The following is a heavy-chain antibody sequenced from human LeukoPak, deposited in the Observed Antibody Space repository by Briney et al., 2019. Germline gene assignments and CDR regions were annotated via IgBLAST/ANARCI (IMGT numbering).Heavy chain of an antibody. CDR1: GGTFSSYA. J-gene: IGHJ5*02. CDR3: AGGTDVLLWFGESSLFDP. CDR2: IIPIFGTA. Sequence: SVKVSCKASGGTFSSYAISWVRQAPGQGLEWMGRIIPIFGTANYAQKFQGRVTITTDESTSTAYMELSSLRSEDTAVYYCAGGTDVLLWFGESSLFDPWGQGTLVTVSS. V-gene: IGHV1-69*05. D-gene: IGHD3-10*01.